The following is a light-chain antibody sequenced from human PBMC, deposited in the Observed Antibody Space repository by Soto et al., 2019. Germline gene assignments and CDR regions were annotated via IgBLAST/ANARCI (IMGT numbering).Light chain of an antibody. V-gene: IGKV1-5*03. CDR2: KAS. CDR1: QSISYW. J-gene: IGKJ1*01. Sequence: DIQMTQSPSTLSASVGDRVTITCRASQSISYWLAWYQQKPGKAPNLLIYKASSLESGVPSRFSGSGSGTEFTLTISSLQPDDFATYYCQQYNNSWTFGQGTKVEIK. CDR3: QQYNNSWT.